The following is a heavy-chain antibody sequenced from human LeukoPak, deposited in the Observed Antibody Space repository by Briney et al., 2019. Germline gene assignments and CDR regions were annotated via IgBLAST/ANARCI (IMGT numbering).Heavy chain of an antibody. Sequence: PGGSLRLSCAASGFTFSGYWTSWVRQAPGKGLEWVANIKHDGSEEYYVDSVKGRFTISRDNARNSLYLQMNSLRAEDTAVYYCARGDSGSYYFDYWGQGTLVTVSS. CDR3: ARGDSGSYYFDY. V-gene: IGHV3-7*02. J-gene: IGHJ4*02. CDR1: GFTFSGYW. CDR2: IKHDGSEE. D-gene: IGHD1-26*01.